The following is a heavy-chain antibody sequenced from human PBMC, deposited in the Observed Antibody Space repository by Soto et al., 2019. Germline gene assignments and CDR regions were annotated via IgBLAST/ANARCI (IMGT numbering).Heavy chain of an antibody. CDR1: GFTFSSYS. CDR3: ARDRKEGYYYYGMDV. V-gene: IGHV3-21*01. Sequence: GGSLRLSCAASGFTFSSYSMNWVRQAPGKGLEWVSSISSSSSYIYYADSVKGRFTISRDNAKNSLYLQMNSLRAEDTAVYYCARDRKEGYYYYGMDVWGQGTTVTVS. CDR2: ISSSSSYI. J-gene: IGHJ6*02.